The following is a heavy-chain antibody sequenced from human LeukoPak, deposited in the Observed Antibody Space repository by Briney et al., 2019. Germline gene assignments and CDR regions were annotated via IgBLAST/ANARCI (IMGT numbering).Heavy chain of an antibody. D-gene: IGHD3-9*01. Sequence: SETLSLTCAVPNFSISRGLYWGWIRQPPGKGLEWIGSTSLSGGTYYTPSLKSRATVSLDISKNQFSLKLISVTAEDTAFYYCARLRAGAISRADYWGQGALVTVSS. J-gene: IGHJ4*02. CDR1: NFSISRGLY. CDR2: TSLSGGT. CDR3: ARLRAGAISRADY. V-gene: IGHV4-38-2*01.